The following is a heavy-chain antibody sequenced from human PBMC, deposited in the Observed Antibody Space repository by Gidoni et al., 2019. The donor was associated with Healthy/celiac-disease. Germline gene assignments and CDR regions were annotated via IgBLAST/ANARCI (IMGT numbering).Heavy chain of an antibody. CDR2: MNPNSGNT. D-gene: IGHD3-10*01. J-gene: IGHJ5*02. Sequence: QVQLVQSGAAVQKPGASVKVSCKASGYTFTRYDLNWVRQATGQGLEWMGWMNPNSGNTGYAQKFQGRVTMTRNTSISTAYMELSSLRSEDTAVYYCARGLNYYGSGSYYDWFDPWGQGTLVTVSS. CDR1: GYTFTRYD. CDR3: ARGLNYYGSGSYYDWFDP. V-gene: IGHV1-8*01.